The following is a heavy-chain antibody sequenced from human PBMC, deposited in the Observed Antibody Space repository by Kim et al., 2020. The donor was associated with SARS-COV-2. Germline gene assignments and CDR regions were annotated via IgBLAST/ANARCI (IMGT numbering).Heavy chain of an antibody. CDR3: ARPGTGAAAFDY. V-gene: IGHV4-34*01. J-gene: IGHJ4*02. Sequence: NNNPSLKSRVTISVDTSKNQFSLKLSSVTAADTAVYYCARPGTGAAAFDYWGQGTLVTVSS. D-gene: IGHD6-13*01.